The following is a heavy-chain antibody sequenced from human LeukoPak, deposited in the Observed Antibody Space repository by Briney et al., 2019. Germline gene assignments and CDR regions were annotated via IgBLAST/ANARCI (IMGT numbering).Heavy chain of an antibody. CDR3: AGHHPRNTVDF. D-gene: IGHD2/OR15-2a*01. J-gene: IGHJ4*02. CDR2: IYISGST. CDR1: GGSISSYY. Sequence: SETLSLTCSVSGGSISSYYWSWIRQPAGKGLEWIGRIYISGSTNYNPSLKSRVTISLDTSKNQFSLKLSSVTAADTAVYYCAGHHPRNTVDFWGQGTLVTVSS. V-gene: IGHV4-4*07.